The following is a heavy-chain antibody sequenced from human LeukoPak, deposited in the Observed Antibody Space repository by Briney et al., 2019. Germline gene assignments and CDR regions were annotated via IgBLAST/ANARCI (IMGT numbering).Heavy chain of an antibody. V-gene: IGHV1-2*02. D-gene: IGHD5-24*01. CDR1: GYTFTGYY. CDR2: INPNSGGT. Sequence: ASVKVSCKASGYTFTGYYMHWVRQAPGQGLEWMGWINPNSGGTNYAQKLQGRVTMTTDTSTSTAYMELRSLRSDDTAVYYCARAGVQMATNVLYYYYYMDVWGKGTTVTVSS. CDR3: ARAGVQMATNVLYYYYYMDV. J-gene: IGHJ6*03.